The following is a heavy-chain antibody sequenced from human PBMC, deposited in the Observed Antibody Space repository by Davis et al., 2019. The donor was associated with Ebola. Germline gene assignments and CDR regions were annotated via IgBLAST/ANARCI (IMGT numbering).Heavy chain of an antibody. V-gene: IGHV4-4*02. CDR3: ARRKWDSSSDY. CDR2: IYHTGST. J-gene: IGHJ4*02. CDR1: GGSISSSNW. Sequence: MPSETLSLTCAVSGGSISSSNWWLWVRQPPGKGLEGIGKIYHTGSTNYSPSLKSRVTISVDTSKNQFSLKLRSVTAADTAVYYCARRKWDSSSDYWGQGTLVTVSS. D-gene: IGHD6-6*01.